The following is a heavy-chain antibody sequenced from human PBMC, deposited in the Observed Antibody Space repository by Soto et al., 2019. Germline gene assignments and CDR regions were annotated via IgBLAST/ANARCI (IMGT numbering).Heavy chain of an antibody. CDR3: ARGGLGGATTHYYYYGMDV. CDR2: ISSSGSTI. D-gene: IGHD1-26*01. V-gene: IGHV3-11*01. Sequence: GGALRLSCAASGFTFSNYYISWIRQAPGKGLEWVSYISSSGSTIYYADSVKGRFTISRDNAKNSLYLQMNSLRAEDTAVYYCARGGLGGATTHYYYYGMDVWGQGTTVTVSS. J-gene: IGHJ6*02. CDR1: GFTFSNYY.